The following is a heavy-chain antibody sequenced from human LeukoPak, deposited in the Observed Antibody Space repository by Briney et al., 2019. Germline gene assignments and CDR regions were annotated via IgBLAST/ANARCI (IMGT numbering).Heavy chain of an antibody. CDR2: ISGGGRST. Sequence: PGGSLRLSCAASGFTFSTCAMSWVRQAPGKGLEWVSTISGGGRSTDYADSVKGLFTISRDNSKNTVYLQMNSLRAEDTAVYYCARERYFDYWGQGTLVTVSS. CDR3: ARERYFDY. CDR1: GFTFSTCA. J-gene: IGHJ4*02. V-gene: IGHV3-23*01.